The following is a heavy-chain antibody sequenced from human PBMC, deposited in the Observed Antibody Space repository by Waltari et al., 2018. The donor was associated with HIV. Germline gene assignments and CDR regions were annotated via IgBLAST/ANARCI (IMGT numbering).Heavy chain of an antibody. V-gene: IGHV1-69*05. J-gene: IGHJ6*02. CDR2: IIPNSGTV. CDR1: GVTITSYA. CDR3: ARGTGSCSTTSCPTWGMDV. Sequence: QVQLVQSGAEVKKPGSSVKVSCKATGVTITSYATHWLRKAPGQGLAWMGGIIPNSGTVNYAQKFQGRVTINSDESTNTAYLDLSRLRSEDTAVYYCARGTGSCSTTSCPTWGMDVWGQGTTVTVSS. D-gene: IGHD2-2*01.